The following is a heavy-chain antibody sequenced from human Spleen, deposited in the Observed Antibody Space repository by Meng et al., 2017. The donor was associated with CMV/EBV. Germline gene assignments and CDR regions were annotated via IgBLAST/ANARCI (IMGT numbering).Heavy chain of an antibody. CDR1: GYTFTGQY. V-gene: IGHV1-18*01. CDR2: ISGYNGRT. Sequence: ASVKVSCKASGYTFTGQYMHWVRQAPGQGLEWMGWISGYNGRTNYAQNFQGRLIMTADTSTSTAYMELRSLRSDDTAVYYCARDFYDIEGHNYDCFDPWGQGALVTVSS. CDR3: ARDFYDIEGHNYDCFDP. D-gene: IGHD2/OR15-2a*01. J-gene: IGHJ5*02.